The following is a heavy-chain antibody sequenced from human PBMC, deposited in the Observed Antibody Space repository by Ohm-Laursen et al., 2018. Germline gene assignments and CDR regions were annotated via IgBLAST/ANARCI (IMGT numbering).Heavy chain of an antibody. CDR2: MSIGGNTI. Sequence: SLRLSCAASGFTFSSYAMSWVRQTPKKGLEWVSYMSIGGNTIYYADSVKGRFTMSRDNAKRSLYLHLDSLRAEDTAVYYCARSPPKITTFGVVIIFDFWGQGTLVTVSS. CDR3: ARSPPKITTFGVVIIFDF. CDR1: GFTFSSYA. J-gene: IGHJ4*02. V-gene: IGHV3-11*01. D-gene: IGHD3-3*01.